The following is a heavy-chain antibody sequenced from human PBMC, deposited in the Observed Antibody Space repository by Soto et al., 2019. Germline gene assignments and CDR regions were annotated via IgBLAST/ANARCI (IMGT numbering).Heavy chain of an antibody. J-gene: IGHJ3*02. CDR3: ARRYGGAVDI. CDR1: GGSISSYY. Sequence: SATLSLTCTVSGGSISSYYWSWSRQPPGKGLEWIGYIYYSGSTNYNPSLKSRVTISVDTSKNQFSLKLSSVTAADTAVYYCARRYGGAVDIWGQGTMVTVS. D-gene: IGHD1-20*01. V-gene: IGHV4-59*08. CDR2: IYYSGST.